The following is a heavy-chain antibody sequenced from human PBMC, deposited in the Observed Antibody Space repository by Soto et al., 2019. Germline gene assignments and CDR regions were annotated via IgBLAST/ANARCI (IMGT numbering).Heavy chain of an antibody. J-gene: IGHJ4*02. D-gene: IGHD3-22*01. CDR1: GFTFSSYS. V-gene: IGHV3-21*01. CDR2: ISSSSSYI. Sequence: GSLRLSCAASGFTFSSYSMNWVRQAPGKGLEWVSSISSSSSYIYYADSVKGRFTISRDNAKNSLYLQMNSLRAEDTAVYYCARDGRYYDSSGYYPGDFDYWGQGTLVTVSS. CDR3: ARDGRYYDSSGYYPGDFDY.